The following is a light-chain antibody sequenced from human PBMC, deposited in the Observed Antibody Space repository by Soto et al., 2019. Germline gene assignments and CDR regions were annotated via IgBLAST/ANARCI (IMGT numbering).Light chain of an antibody. Sequence: DIQMTQSPSSLSASVGDRVTITCRASQSISSYLNWYQQKPGKAPKLLIYAASSLQIVVPSRFSGSGSGTDFTHTISSLQPEDFATYYCPQCYSTSLFGHGAKVQIK. CDR2: AAS. J-gene: IGKJ1*01. V-gene: IGKV1-39*01. CDR3: PQCYSTSL. CDR1: QSISSY.